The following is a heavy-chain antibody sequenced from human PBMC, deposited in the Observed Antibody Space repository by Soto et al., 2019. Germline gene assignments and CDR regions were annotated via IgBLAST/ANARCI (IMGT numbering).Heavy chain of an antibody. CDR3: ARDGSIAARNWFDH. Sequence: GASVKVSCKASRYTFTSYGISGVRQAPGKGREWMGWISAYNGNTNYAQKLQGRVTMTTDTSTSTAYMELRRLRSDDTAVYYCARDGSIAARNWFDHWGQGTLVTVSS. D-gene: IGHD6-6*01. J-gene: IGHJ5*02. CDR1: RYTFTSYG. CDR2: ISAYNGNT. V-gene: IGHV1-18*04.